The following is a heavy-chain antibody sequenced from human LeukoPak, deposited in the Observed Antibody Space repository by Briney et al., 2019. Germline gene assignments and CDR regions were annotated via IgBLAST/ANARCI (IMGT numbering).Heavy chain of an antibody. J-gene: IGHJ6*02. CDR2: IKQDGSEK. Sequence: GGSLRLSCAASGSTFSSYWMSWVRQAPGKGLEWVANIKQDGSEKYYVDSVKGRFTISRDNAKNSLYLQMNSLRAEDTAVYYCARCDVPYYYYGMDVWGQGTTVTVSS. CDR1: GSTFSSYW. CDR3: ARCDVPYYYYGMDV. V-gene: IGHV3-7*01. D-gene: IGHD2-21*02.